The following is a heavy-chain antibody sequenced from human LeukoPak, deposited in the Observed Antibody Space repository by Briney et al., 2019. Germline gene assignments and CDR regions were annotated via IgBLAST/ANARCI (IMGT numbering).Heavy chain of an antibody. Sequence: PGGSLRLSCAASGFSFSSYEMNWVRQAPGEGLEWVSYISSSGSTIYYADSVKGRFTISRDNAKNSLYLQMNSLRAEDTAVYYCARDRYCGGDCYYKPHFDHWGQGTLVTVSS. CDR3: ARDRYCGGDCYYKPHFDH. CDR2: ISSSGSTI. J-gene: IGHJ4*02. CDR1: GFSFSSYE. V-gene: IGHV3-48*03. D-gene: IGHD2-21*02.